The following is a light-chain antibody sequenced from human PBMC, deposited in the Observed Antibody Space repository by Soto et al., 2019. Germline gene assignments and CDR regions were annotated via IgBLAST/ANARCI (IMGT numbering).Light chain of an antibody. Sequence: EMLLTQSPGTLSLSPGERATLSCRASQTISSDYLAWYQQKPGQAPRLLIFGAATRAADIPDRFSGSGSGTDFTLTISRLEPEDFEVYYCQRYGRSPTFGQGTKVDIK. J-gene: IGKJ1*01. V-gene: IGKV3-20*01. CDR2: GAA. CDR3: QRYGRSPT. CDR1: QTISSDY.